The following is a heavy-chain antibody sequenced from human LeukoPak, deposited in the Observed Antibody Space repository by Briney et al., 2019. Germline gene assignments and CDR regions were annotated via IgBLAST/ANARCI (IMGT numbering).Heavy chain of an antibody. J-gene: IGHJ4*02. CDR1: GFTFSSYG. CDR3: ATDALHGIAD. V-gene: IGHV3-30*03. Sequence: AGSLRLSCAASGFTFSSYGLHWVRQAPGKGLEWVAVISYDGSNKYYADSVKGRFTISRDNSKNTLYLQMNSLRAEDTAVYYCATDALHGIADGGQGTLVTVSS. D-gene: IGHD6-13*01. CDR2: ISYDGSNK.